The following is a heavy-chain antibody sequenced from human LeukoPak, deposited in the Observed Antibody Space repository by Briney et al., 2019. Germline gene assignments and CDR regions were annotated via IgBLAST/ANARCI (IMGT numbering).Heavy chain of an antibody. CDR1: GDSVSSNSAA. V-gene: IGHV6-1*01. D-gene: IGHD3-9*01. CDR2: TYYRSKWYN. Sequence: SQTLSLTCAISGDSVSSNSAAWNWIRQSPSRGLEWLGRTYYRSKWYNDYAVSVKSRITINPDTSKNQFSLQLNSVTPEDTAVYYCARSEMGDILTGYLDAFDIWGQGTMVTVSS. J-gene: IGHJ3*02. CDR3: ARSEMGDILTGYLDAFDI.